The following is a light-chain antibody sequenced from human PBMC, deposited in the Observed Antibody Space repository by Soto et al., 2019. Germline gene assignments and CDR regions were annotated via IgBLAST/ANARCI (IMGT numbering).Light chain of an antibody. V-gene: IGKV1-5*01. J-gene: IGKJ1*01. CDR3: QHYNSYGT. Sequence: DIQMTQSPSTLSASVGDRVTITCRASQSISSWLAWYQQKPGKAPKLLIYDAFSLEIGVPSRFSGSGSGTDFALTISSLQPGDFATYFCQHYNSYGTFGQGTKVEI. CDR1: QSISSW. CDR2: DAF.